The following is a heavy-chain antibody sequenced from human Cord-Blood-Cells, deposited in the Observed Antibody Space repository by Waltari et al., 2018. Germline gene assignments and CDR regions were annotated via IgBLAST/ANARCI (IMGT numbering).Heavy chain of an antibody. Sequence: QVQLQQWCAGLLKPSETLSLTCAVYGGSFSGYYWSWIRQLPGKGLEWIGEINHSGSTNYNPSLKSRVTIAVDTSKKQVSLKLSSVTAADTAVYYCARGGGDYGDYDAFDIWGQGTMVTVSS. D-gene: IGHD4-17*01. CDR1: GGSFSGYY. V-gene: IGHV4-34*01. CDR3: ARGGGDYGDYDAFDI. J-gene: IGHJ3*02. CDR2: INHSGST.